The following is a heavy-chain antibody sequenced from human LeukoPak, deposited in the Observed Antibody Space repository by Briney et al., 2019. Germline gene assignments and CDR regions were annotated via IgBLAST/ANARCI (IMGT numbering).Heavy chain of an antibody. CDR1: GFTFTSSA. CDR2: IVVGSGNT. J-gene: IGHJ4*02. D-gene: IGHD3-22*01. Sequence: AASVKVSCKASGFTFTSSAMQWVRQARGQRLEWIGWIVVGSGNTNYAQKFQERVTITRDMSTSTAYMELSSLRSEDTAVYYCAAGVSYYYDSSGYYQPDYWGQGTLVTVSS. CDR3: AAGVSYYYDSSGYYQPDY. V-gene: IGHV1-58*02.